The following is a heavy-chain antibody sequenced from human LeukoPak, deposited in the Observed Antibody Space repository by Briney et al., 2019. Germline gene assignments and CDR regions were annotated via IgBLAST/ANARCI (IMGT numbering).Heavy chain of an antibody. CDR2: IRGSGGGT. J-gene: IGHJ4*02. V-gene: IGHV3-23*01. CDR1: GFTFSSDA. Sequence: GGSLRLSCAASGFTFSSDAMRWVRQAPGKGLEWVSSIRGSGGGTNYGDSVKGRFTISRDNSKNTLYLQMNSLRAEDTAVYYCAKLFQPAVAGRGNFGYWGQGTLVTVSS. CDR3: AKLFQPAVAGRGNFGY. D-gene: IGHD6-19*01.